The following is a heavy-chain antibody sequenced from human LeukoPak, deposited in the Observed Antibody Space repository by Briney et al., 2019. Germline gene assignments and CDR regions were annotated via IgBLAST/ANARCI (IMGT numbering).Heavy chain of an antibody. Sequence: GGSLRLSCAASGFNSGFSFSTYGMSWVRQAPGKGLEWVSAISGSGGSTYYADSVKGRFTISRDNSKNTLYLQMNSLRAEDTAVYYCAKSFGPVIAAAGTGADWGQGTLVTVSS. CDR2: ISGSGGST. D-gene: IGHD6-13*01. V-gene: IGHV3-23*01. J-gene: IGHJ4*02. CDR3: AKSFGPVIAAAGTGAD. CDR1: GFNSGFSFSTYG.